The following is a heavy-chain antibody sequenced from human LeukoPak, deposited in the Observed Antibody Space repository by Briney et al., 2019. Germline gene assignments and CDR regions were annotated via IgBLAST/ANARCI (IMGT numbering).Heavy chain of an antibody. D-gene: IGHD1-26*01. CDR3: ARVSRSWEVDY. J-gene: IGHJ4*02. CDR1: GGSISSYY. Sequence: NPSETLSLTCTVSGGSISSYYWSWIRQPPGKGLEWIGYIYYSGSTNYNPSLKSRVTISVDTSKNQFSLKLSSVTAADTAVYYCARVSRSWEVDYWGQGTLVTVSS. CDR2: IYYSGST. V-gene: IGHV4-59*01.